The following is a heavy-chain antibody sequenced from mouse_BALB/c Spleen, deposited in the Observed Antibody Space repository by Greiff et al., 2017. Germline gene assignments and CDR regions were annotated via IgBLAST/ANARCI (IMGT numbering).Heavy chain of an antibody. V-gene: IGHV1-87*01. D-gene: IGHD2-2*01. Sequence: QVQLQQSGAELARPGASVKLSCKASGYTFTSYWMQWVKQRPGQGLEWIGAIYPGDGDTRYTQKFKGKATLTADKSSSTAYMQLSSLASEDSAVYYCARGETYGYYYAMDYWGQGTSVTVSS. CDR1: GYTFTSYW. CDR3: ARGETYGYYYAMDY. J-gene: IGHJ4*01. CDR2: IYPGDGDT.